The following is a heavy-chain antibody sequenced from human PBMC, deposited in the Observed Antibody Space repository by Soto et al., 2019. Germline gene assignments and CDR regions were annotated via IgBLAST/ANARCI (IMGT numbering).Heavy chain of an antibody. V-gene: IGHV4-34*01. J-gene: IGHJ4*02. Sequence: QVQLQQWGAGLLKPSETLSLTCAVYGGSFSGYYWIWIRHPPGKGLEWIGEINHSGSTNYNPSLKSRVTISVDTSKNQFSLKLSSVTAADTAVYYCARGGRIAAAGSWGQGTLVTVSS. CDR1: GGSFSGYY. D-gene: IGHD6-13*01. CDR3: ARGGRIAAAGS. CDR2: INHSGST.